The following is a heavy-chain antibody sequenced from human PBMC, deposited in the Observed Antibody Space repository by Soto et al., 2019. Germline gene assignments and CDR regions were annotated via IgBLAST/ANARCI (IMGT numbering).Heavy chain of an antibody. Sequence: GGSLRLSCAASGFTSSDYYMSWIRQAPGKGLEWVSYISSSSSYTNYADSVKGRFTISRDNAKNSLYLQMNSLRAEDTAVYYCAREREGYCTNGVCSQPDWGQGTLVTVSS. J-gene: IGHJ4*02. CDR2: ISSSSSYT. CDR3: AREREGYCTNGVCSQPD. CDR1: GFTSSDYY. V-gene: IGHV3-11*06. D-gene: IGHD2-8*01.